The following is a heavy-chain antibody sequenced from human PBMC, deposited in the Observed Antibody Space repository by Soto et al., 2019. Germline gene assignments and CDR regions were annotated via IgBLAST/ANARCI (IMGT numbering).Heavy chain of an antibody. V-gene: IGHV3-30*18. CDR1: GFTFSSYG. CDR2: ISNDGSNK. CDR3: TKGLGYSYGYNWFDP. Sequence: GGSLRLSCAASGFTFSSYGMHWVRQAPGKGLEWVAVISNDGSNKYYADSVKGRFTISRDNSNNTLYLQMNSLRAEDTAVYYCTKGLGYSYGYNWFDPWGQGT. D-gene: IGHD5-18*01. J-gene: IGHJ5*02.